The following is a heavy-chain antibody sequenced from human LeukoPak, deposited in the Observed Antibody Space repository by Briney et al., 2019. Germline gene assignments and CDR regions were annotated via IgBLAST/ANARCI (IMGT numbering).Heavy chain of an antibody. D-gene: IGHD1-1*01. V-gene: IGHV3-23*01. CDR1: GFSFSSYA. CDR2: ISPVGDYI. Sequence: GGSLRLSCATSGFSFSSYAMTWVRQAPGKGLEWLSSISPVGDYIYYADSVKGRFTTSRDNSKNTLSLQLNSLRAEDTAVYFCAKSRSGSANWALQIFDNWGQGTLVTVSS. CDR3: AKSRSGSANWALQIFDN. J-gene: IGHJ4*02.